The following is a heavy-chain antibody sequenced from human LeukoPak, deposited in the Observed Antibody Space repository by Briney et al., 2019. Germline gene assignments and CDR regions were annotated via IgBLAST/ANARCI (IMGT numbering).Heavy chain of an antibody. V-gene: IGHV3-66*02. CDR3: ARGLYDSGTYYPLYFDS. CDR1: GFTVSSNY. CDR2: IYSSGRT. J-gene: IGHJ4*02. Sequence: GGSLRLSCAASGFTVSSNYMNWVRQAPGKGLEWISVIYSSGRTYYADAVKGRFTISTDKSKNTLSLQMNSLRADDTAVYYCARGLYDSGTYYPLYFDSWGQGTLVSVSS. D-gene: IGHD3-10*01.